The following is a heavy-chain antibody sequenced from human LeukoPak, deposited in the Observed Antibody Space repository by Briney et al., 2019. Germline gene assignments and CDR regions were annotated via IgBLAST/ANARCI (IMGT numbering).Heavy chain of an antibody. V-gene: IGHV1-69*04. CDR1: GGTFSSYA. Sequence: SVKVSCKASGGTFSSYAISWVRQAPGQGLEWMGRIIPILGIANYAQKFQGRVTITADKSTSTAYMELSSLRSEDTAVYYCAQIANSSGRRGEHEVWGQGTLVTVSS. J-gene: IGHJ4*02. CDR2: IIPILGIA. D-gene: IGHD6-19*01. CDR3: AQIANSSGRRGEHEV.